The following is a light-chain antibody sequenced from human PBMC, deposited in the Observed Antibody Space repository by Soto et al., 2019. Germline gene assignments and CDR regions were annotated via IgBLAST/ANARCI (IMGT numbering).Light chain of an antibody. Sequence: QSALTQPPSASGSPGQSVTIXXTGTXXDIGDYKYVSWHQQHPGKAPKLIIYEVTKRPSGVPDRFSGSKSGNTASLTVSGLQAEDEADYYCSSYAGNNKLVFGGGTKLTVL. V-gene: IGLV2-8*01. CDR3: SSYAGNNKLV. CDR2: EVT. J-gene: IGLJ2*01. CDR1: XXDIGDYKY.